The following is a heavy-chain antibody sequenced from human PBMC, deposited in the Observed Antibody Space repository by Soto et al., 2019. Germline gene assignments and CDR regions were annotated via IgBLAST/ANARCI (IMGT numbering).Heavy chain of an antibody. V-gene: IGHV6-1*01. D-gene: IGHD6-6*01. J-gene: IGHJ4*02. CDR2: TYYRSKWYN. CDR1: GDNVSSNSAA. CDR3: ARESSMAARPSLGY. Sequence: QTLSLTCAISGDNVSSNSAAWNWIRQSPSRGLEWLGRTYYRSKWYNDYAVSVKSRITINPDTSKNQFSLQLNSVTHEDTAVYYRARESSMAARPSLGYWGQGTLVTVSS.